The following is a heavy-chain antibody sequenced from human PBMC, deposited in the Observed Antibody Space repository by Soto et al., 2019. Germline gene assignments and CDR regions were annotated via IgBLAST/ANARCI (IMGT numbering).Heavy chain of an antibody. J-gene: IGHJ4*02. CDR3: ARLSDSGGYYYGV. CDR1: GGPISSRSHY. Sequence: PSETLSLTCTVSGGPISSRSHYWDWIRQAPGKGLEWIGNIYYSGTTNYNPSLKSRVTISVDTSKNQFSLKLSSVTAADTAVYYCARLSDSGGYYYGVWGQGTLVTVSS. D-gene: IGHD3-22*01. V-gene: IGHV4-39*01. CDR2: IYYSGTT.